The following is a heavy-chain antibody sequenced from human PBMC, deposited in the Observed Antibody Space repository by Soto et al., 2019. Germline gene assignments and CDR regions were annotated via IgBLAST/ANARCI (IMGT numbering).Heavy chain of an antibody. V-gene: IGHV3-23*01. CDR2: ISGSGGST. CDR1: GFTFSSYA. CDR3: AKVGNVDMTAVTEDKFDY. J-gene: IGHJ4*02. D-gene: IGHD4-17*01. Sequence: GGSLRLSCAASGFTFSSYAMSWVRQAPGKGLEWVSAISGSGGSTYYADSVKGRFTISRDNSKNTLYLQMNSLRAEDTAVYYCAKVGNVDMTAVTEDKFDYWGQGTLVTVSS.